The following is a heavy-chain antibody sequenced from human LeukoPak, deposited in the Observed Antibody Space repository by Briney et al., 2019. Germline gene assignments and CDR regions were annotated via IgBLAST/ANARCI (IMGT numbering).Heavy chain of an antibody. CDR2: IKGKTDGGTT. CDR1: GFTFSNAW. Sequence: GGSLTLSCAASGFTFSNAWMTWDRQAPGKGLEWVGRIKGKTDGGTTDYTAPVKGRFTISRDDSKNTLYLQMNSLKTEDTAVYYCTTDSPLVVVVAATENWFDPWGQGTLVTVSS. CDR3: TTDSPLVVVVAATENWFDP. V-gene: IGHV3-15*01. D-gene: IGHD2-15*01. J-gene: IGHJ5*02.